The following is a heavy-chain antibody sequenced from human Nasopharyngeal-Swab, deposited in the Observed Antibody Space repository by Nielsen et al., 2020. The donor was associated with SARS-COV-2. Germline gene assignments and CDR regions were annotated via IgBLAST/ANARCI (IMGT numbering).Heavy chain of an antibody. CDR3: ARGTPFDY. CDR1: GGSISSGDCY. V-gene: IGHV4-31*03. J-gene: IGHJ4*02. Sequence: SETLSLTCTVSGGSISSGDCYWSWIRQLPGKGLEWVGYIYRLGGTSYNPSLKSRVTISLDASNNQFSLRLSSVTAADTAMFYCARGTPFDYWGQGILVTVSS. D-gene: IGHD1-1*01. CDR2: IYRLGGT.